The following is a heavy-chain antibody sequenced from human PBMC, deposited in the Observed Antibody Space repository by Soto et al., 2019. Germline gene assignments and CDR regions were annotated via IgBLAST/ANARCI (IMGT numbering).Heavy chain of an antibody. Sequence: GGSLRLSCAASGFTFSSYAMTWVRQAPGKGLEWVSTISGNGGYTYYSDSVRGRFTISRDNSKKTLYLQMDSLRADDTAVFYCAKGKPNTAFGVDTLFGYWGQGTQVTVSS. CDR1: GFTFSSYA. CDR3: AKGKPNTAFGVDTLFGY. D-gene: IGHD3-3*01. V-gene: IGHV3-23*01. J-gene: IGHJ4*02. CDR2: ISGNGGYT.